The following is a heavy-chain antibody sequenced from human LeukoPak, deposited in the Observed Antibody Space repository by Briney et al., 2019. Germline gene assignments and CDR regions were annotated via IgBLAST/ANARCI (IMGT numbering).Heavy chain of an antibody. D-gene: IGHD3-3*02. CDR2: INDRGTT. CDR3: ARDPYRVIFKYGMDV. CDR1: GGSFSGYY. Sequence: AETLSLTCAVYGGSFSGYYWSWIRQPPGKGLEWIGEINDRGTTNYNPSLKSRVTISVDTSKNQFSLKLSSVTAADTAVYYCARDPYRVIFKYGMDVWGQGTTVTVS. J-gene: IGHJ6*02. V-gene: IGHV4-34*01.